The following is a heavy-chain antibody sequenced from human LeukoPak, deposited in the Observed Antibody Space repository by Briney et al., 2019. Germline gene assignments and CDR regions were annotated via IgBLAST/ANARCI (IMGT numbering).Heavy chain of an antibody. CDR1: GGSISSYY. CDR2: IYYSGST. CDR3: AREDFDAFNI. V-gene: IGHV4-59*01. J-gene: IGHJ3*02. D-gene: IGHD3-3*01. Sequence: SETLSLTCTVSGGSISSYYWSWIRQPPGKGLEWIGYIYYSGSTNCNPSLKSRVTISVDTSKNQFSLKLSSVTAADTAVYYCAREDFDAFNIWGQGTMVTVSS.